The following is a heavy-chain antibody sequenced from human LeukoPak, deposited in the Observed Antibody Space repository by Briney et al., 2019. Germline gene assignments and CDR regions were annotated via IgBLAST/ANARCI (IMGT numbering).Heavy chain of an antibody. CDR1: GFTFSSYS. CDR2: INHRGST. J-gene: IGHJ6*03. Sequence: GSLRLSCAASGFTFSSYSMNWIRQPPGKGLEWIGEINHRGSTNYNPSLKSRVTISVDTSKNQFSLRLNSVTAADTAVYYCARGNLWDYRRFYYYMDVWGKGTTVTVSS. CDR3: ARGNLWDYRRFYYYMDV. V-gene: IGHV4-34*01. D-gene: IGHD4-11*01.